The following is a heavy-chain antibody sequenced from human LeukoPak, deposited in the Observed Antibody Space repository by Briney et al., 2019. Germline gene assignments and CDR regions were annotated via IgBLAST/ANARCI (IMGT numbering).Heavy chain of an antibody. Sequence: GGSLRLSSAASGFTFSSYAMSWVRQAPGKGLEWVSAISGSGGSTYYADSVKGRFTISRDNSKNTLYLQMNSLRAEDTAVYYCAKDPTNTMIVVVFFDYWGQGTLVTVSS. CDR2: ISGSGGST. CDR3: AKDPTNTMIVVVFFDY. D-gene: IGHD3-22*01. J-gene: IGHJ4*02. V-gene: IGHV3-23*01. CDR1: GFTFSSYA.